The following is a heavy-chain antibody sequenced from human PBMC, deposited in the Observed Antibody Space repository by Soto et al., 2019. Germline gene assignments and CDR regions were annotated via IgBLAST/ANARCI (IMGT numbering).Heavy chain of an antibody. V-gene: IGHV3-48*02. J-gene: IGHJ5*02. CDR2: IRSDGSLI. CDR3: ATAKTRNNNWLDP. Sequence: GGSLRLSCAASGLTFSNCGMNWVRQAPGKGLEWVSYIRSDGSLIQYADSVKGRFTISRDNAKNSLYLQMNSLRDEDTAVYYCATAKTRNNNWLDPWGQGTLVTVSS. CDR1: GLTFSNCG.